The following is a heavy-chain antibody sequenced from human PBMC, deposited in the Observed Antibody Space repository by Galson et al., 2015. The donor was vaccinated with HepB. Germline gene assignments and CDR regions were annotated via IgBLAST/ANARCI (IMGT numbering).Heavy chain of an antibody. CDR1: GFTFSKYA. Sequence: SLRLSCAASGFTFSKYALHWARQAPGKGLEWVAVISFDGNNKYYADSVKGRFTISRDNSKNALFLQVNSLRAEDTAVYYCARDLRGGSYSAIDYWGQGTLVTVSS. V-gene: IGHV3-30*04. J-gene: IGHJ4*02. D-gene: IGHD1-26*01. CDR2: ISFDGNNK. CDR3: ARDLRGGSYSAIDY.